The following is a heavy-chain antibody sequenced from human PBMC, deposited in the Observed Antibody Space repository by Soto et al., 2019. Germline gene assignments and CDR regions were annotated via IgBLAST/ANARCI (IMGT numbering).Heavy chain of an antibody. CDR3: TRARYLTARYEDF. D-gene: IGHD1-1*01. V-gene: IGHV3-72*01. J-gene: IGHJ4*02. CDR1: GFTFSDYY. CDR2: IRKKANSYTT. Sequence: EVQLVESGGGLVQPGGSLRLSCAASGFTFSDYYMDWVRQAPGEGLEWVGRIRKKANSYTTEYAASVEGRFTISRDDSKNSLYLQMDSLQTEDTAVYYCTRARYLTARYEDFWGQGTLVTVSS.